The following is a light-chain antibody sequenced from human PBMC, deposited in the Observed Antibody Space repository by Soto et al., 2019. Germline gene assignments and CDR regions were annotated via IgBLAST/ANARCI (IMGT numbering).Light chain of an antibody. V-gene: IGLV1-47*01. J-gene: IGLJ7*01. CDR2: RNN. Sequence: QSVLTQPHSASGTPGQRVTIYCSGSSSNIGSNYVYWYQQLPGTAPKLRIYRNNQPPSGVPDRFSGSKSGTSASLAISGLRSEDEADYYCAAWDDSLSGPLFGGGTQLTVL. CDR1: SSNIGSNY. CDR3: AAWDDSLSGPL.